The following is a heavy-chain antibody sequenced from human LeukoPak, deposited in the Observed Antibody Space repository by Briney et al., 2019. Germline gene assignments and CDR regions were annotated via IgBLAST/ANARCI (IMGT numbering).Heavy chain of an antibody. J-gene: IGHJ4*02. D-gene: IGHD3-10*01. Sequence: GGSLRLSCEASGVTLSSYAMSWVRQAPGKGLEWVANIKQDGSEKYYVDSVKGRFTISRDNAKNSLYLQMNSLRAEDTAVYYCARRSGEFDYWGQGTLVTVSS. CDR3: ARRSGEFDY. CDR1: GVTLSSYA. V-gene: IGHV3-7*01. CDR2: IKQDGSEK.